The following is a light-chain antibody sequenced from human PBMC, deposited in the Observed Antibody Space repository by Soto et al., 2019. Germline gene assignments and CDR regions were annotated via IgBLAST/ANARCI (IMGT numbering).Light chain of an antibody. CDR3: QQYDNVPIT. V-gene: IGKV1-33*01. J-gene: IGKJ5*01. CDR2: DAS. CDR1: QDITNF. Sequence: DIPMTQSPSSLSASIGDRVTITCQASQDITNFLNWYQQKPGKAPKLLISDASNLETGVPSRFSGSGSGTDFTLIIGSLQPEDFATYYCQQYDNVPITFGQGTRLEIK.